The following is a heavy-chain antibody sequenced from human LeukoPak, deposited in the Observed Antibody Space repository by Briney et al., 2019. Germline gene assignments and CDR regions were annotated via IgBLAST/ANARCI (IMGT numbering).Heavy chain of an antibody. CDR3: ARIYSSIAALDY. CDR2: ISAYNGNT. CDR1: GYTFTSYY. V-gene: IGHV1-18*04. Sequence: ASVKVSCKASGYTFTSYYMHWVRQAPGQGLEWMGWISAYNGNTNYAQKLQGRVTMTTDTSTSTAYMELRSLRSDDTAVYYCARIYSSIAALDYWGQGTLVTVSS. D-gene: IGHD6-6*01. J-gene: IGHJ4*02.